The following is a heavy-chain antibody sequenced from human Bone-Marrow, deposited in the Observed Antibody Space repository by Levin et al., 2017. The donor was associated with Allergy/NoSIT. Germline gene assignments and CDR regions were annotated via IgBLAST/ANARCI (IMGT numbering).Heavy chain of an antibody. Sequence: GESLKISCKASGYTFTGYYMHWVRQAPGQGLEWMGWINPNSGGTNYAQKFQGRVTMTRDTSISTAYMELSRLRSDDTAVYYCARVVVPAAMSVPFDYWGQGTLVTVSS. D-gene: IGHD2-2*01. V-gene: IGHV1-2*02. CDR1: GYTFTGYY. CDR2: INPNSGGT. J-gene: IGHJ4*02. CDR3: ARVVVPAAMSVPFDY.